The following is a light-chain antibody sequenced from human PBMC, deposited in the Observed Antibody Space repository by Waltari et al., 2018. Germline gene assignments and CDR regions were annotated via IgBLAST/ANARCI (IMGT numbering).Light chain of an antibody. J-gene: IGKJ5*01. CDR1: QSISYSSNNKNY. V-gene: IGKV4-1*01. CDR2: WTS. Sequence: DIVMTQSPDSLAVSPGERVTINCKSSQSISYSSNNKNYLAWYQQKPGQPPKLLFYWTSTRGSGVPDRFSGSGSGTDLTLTISSLQAEDVAVYYCQQYYSSPITFGQGTRLEIK. CDR3: QQYYSSPIT.